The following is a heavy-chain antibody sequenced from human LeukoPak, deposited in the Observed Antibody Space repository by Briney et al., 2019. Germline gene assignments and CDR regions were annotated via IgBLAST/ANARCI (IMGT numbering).Heavy chain of an antibody. D-gene: IGHD3-10*01. J-gene: IGHJ6*03. CDR3: ARVPGFLVRGVTTYYYYYMDV. Sequence: PSETLSLTCTVSGGSISSHYWSWIRQPPGKGLEWIGYIYYSGSTNYNPSLKSRVTISVDTSKNQFSLKLSSVTAADTAVYYCARVPGFLVRGVTTYYYYYMDVWGKGTTVTASS. CDR1: GGSISSHY. CDR2: IYYSGST. V-gene: IGHV4-59*11.